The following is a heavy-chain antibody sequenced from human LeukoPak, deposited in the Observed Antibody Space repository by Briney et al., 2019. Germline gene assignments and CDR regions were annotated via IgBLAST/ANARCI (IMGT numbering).Heavy chain of an antibody. J-gene: IGHJ3*02. D-gene: IGHD6-19*01. Sequence: GESLKISCKCSGHSLTNYWIGWVRQVPGKGLGWMGIIYPGDSDTRYSPSFQGQVTISADKSINTAYLQWSSLKASDTAMYYWASRSGVGIYDAFNIWGQGTMVTVSS. V-gene: IGHV5-51*01. CDR3: ASRSGVGIYDAFNI. CDR2: IYPGDSDT. CDR1: GHSLTNYW.